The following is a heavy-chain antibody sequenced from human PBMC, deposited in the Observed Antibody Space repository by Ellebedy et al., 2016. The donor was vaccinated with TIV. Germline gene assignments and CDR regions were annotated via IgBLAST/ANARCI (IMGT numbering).Heavy chain of an antibody. CDR3: ARREDNYGHGWHFDL. D-gene: IGHD5-18*01. CDR2: IHPGDSDP. V-gene: IGHV5-51*01. CDR1: GYSFTSYW. Sequence: GASLKISCKGSGYSFTSYWIGWVRQMPGKGLEWMGIIHPGDSDPRYSPSFQGQVTISADKSISTAYLQWSSLKASDSAMANCARREDNYGHGWHFDLWGRGTLVTVSS. J-gene: IGHJ2*01.